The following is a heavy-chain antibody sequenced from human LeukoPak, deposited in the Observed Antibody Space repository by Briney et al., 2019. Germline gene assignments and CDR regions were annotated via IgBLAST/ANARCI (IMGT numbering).Heavy chain of an antibody. Sequence: GGSLRLFCAASAFTFSSYAMSWVRQAQGEGLEWVSAISGSGGSTYYAGSVKDRLTISRDNSKNTLYLQMNSLRAEDTAVYYCAKDPEYSSGWYSDYWGQGTLVTVSS. D-gene: IGHD6-19*01. CDR3: AKDPEYSSGWYSDY. CDR2: ISGSGGST. V-gene: IGHV3-23*01. J-gene: IGHJ4*02. CDR1: AFTFSSYA.